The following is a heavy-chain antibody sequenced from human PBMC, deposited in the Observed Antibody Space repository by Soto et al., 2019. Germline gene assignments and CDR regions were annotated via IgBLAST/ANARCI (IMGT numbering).Heavy chain of an antibody. D-gene: IGHD3-3*01. Sequence: QITLKDSGLTWVKPKQPLTLPCTFSGSSLTTSGGGVGWIGQPPGKPLGWLEPIYWDDDRRYSPSLKSRLTITKDTSKNQVVLTMTNMDPVDTATYYCAHTRANYDFWSGPTNWFDPWGQGTLVTVSS. CDR3: AHTRANYDFWSGPTNWFDP. J-gene: IGHJ5*02. CDR1: GSSLTTSGGG. V-gene: IGHV2-5*02. CDR2: IYWDDDR.